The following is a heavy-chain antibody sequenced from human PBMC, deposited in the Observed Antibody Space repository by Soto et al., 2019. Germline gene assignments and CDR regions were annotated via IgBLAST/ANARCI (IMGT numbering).Heavy chain of an antibody. CDR2: ISYDGSNK. CDR1: GFTFSSYA. CDR3: AREMSGEWLGGYYYGMDV. V-gene: IGHV3-30-3*01. D-gene: IGHD3-3*01. Sequence: GGSLRLSCAASGFTFSSYAMHWVRQAPGKGLEWVAVISYDGSNKYYADSVKGRLTIYRDNSQNTLYLQMNSLRAEDLGVYYCAREMSGEWLGGYYYGMDVWGQGTTVTVSS. J-gene: IGHJ6*01.